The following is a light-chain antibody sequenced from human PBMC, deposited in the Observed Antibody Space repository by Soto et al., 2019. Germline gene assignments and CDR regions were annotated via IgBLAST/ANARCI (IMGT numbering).Light chain of an antibody. CDR1: QSVSSSY. CDR2: GAS. Sequence: EIVLTQSPGTLSLSPGERSALSFMASQSVSSSYLVWYQQKPGQAPRLLIYGASIRATGIPDRFSGSGSGTDFTLTISRLEPEDFAVYYCQQNGRSPPWTFGQGTKVDIK. J-gene: IGKJ1*01. V-gene: IGKV3-20*01. CDR3: QQNGRSPPWT.